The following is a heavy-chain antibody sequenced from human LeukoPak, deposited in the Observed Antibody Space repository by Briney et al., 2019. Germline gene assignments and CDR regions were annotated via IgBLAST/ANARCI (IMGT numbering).Heavy chain of an antibody. V-gene: IGHV3-33*01. D-gene: IGHD6-6*01. CDR1: GLIFKTNG. CDR2: VWNDGSIK. CDR3: ARDRSSGTYGMDV. Sequence: GGSLRLSCAASGLIFKTNGMHWVRQAPGKGLEWLAGVWNDGSIKYYADSVEGRFTISRDNSKNTLFLQMNSLRADDTAVYYCARDRSSGTYGMDVWGQGTTVTVSS. J-gene: IGHJ6*02.